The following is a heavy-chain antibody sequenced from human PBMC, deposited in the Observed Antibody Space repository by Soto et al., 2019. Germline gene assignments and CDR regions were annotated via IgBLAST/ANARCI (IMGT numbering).Heavy chain of an antibody. J-gene: IGHJ3*01. Sequence: PGGSMRLSCAASGCNLVDYAMRWVRKAPGRGLEWVSIISFNSGVTGYADSVKGRFTISRDNDKNSLYLQMNSLRVEDSALYYCVKNVISRKAARDKKDTFDVWGLGTMVTVSS. CDR3: VKNVISRKAARDKKDTFDV. CDR2: ISFNSGVT. D-gene: IGHD6-13*01. CDR1: GCNLVDYA. V-gene: IGHV3-9*01.